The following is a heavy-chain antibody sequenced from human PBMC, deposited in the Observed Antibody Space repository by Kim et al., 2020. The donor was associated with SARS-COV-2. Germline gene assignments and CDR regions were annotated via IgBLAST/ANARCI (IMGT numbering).Heavy chain of an antibody. J-gene: IGHJ3*02. CDR1: GFTFSSYW. D-gene: IGHD6-19*01. CDR2: INGDGTRI. CDR3: GRDGVHSPGWFDALDI. V-gene: IGHV3-74*03. Sequence: GGSLRLSCAASGFTFSSYWMYWVRQAPGKGLVWVSRINGDGTRITYADSVKGRFTISRDNAKNTLFLQMNSLRAEDTAVYYCGRDGVHSPGWFDALDIWGQGTMVTVSS.